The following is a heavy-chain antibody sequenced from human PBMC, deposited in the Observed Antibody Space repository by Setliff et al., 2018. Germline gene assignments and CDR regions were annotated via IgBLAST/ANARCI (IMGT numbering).Heavy chain of an antibody. CDR1: GGTFSNYG. CDR2: TIPLFGTT. V-gene: IGHV1-69*05. Sequence: SVKVSCKASGGTFSNYGVSWVRQAPGQGLEWMGGTIPLFGTTDYAQEFHGRVTIITDESTSTAYMELSRLTSDDTAVYYCAREGVDTRSSTDYRYYMDVWGQGTTVTVSS. CDR3: AREGVDTRSSTDYRYYMDV. J-gene: IGHJ6*03. D-gene: IGHD2-15*01.